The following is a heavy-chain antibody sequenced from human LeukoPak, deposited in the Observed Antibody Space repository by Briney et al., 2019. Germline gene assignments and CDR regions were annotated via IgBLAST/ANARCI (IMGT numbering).Heavy chain of an antibody. V-gene: IGHV5-51*03. CDR3: ARIEGSTFDY. J-gene: IGHJ4*02. Sequence: GEPLKISCKGSGYTFTSYWIGWVRQMPGKGRGWVGNIYHGVYESKYNPSLQGQVAISADKSISTAYLQWGCLKATDTAIYDCARIEGSTFDYWGQGTLVTVSS. CDR2: IYHGVYES. CDR1: GYTFTSYW.